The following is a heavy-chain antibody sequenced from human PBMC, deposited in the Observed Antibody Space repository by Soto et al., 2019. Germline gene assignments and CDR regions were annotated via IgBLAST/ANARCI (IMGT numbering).Heavy chain of an antibody. CDR3: AKDRESTVNSLYNWFDP. V-gene: IGHV3-30*18. CDR1: GFTFSSYG. Sequence: GGSLRLSCAASGFTFSSYGMHWVRQAPGKGLEWVAVISYDGSNKYYADSVKGRFTISRDNSKNTLYLQMNSLRAEDTAVYYCAKDRESTVNSLYNWFDPWGQGTLVTVSS. D-gene: IGHD4-4*01. J-gene: IGHJ5*02. CDR2: ISYDGSNK.